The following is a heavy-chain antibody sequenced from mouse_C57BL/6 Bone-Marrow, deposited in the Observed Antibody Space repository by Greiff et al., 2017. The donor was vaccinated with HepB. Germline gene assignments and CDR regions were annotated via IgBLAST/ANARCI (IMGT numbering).Heavy chain of an antibody. V-gene: IGHV1-15*01. D-gene: IGHD1-1*01. Sequence: VQLQESGAELVRPGASVTLSCKASGYTFTDYEMHWVKQTPVHGLEWIGAIDPETGGTAYNQKFKGKAILTADKSSSTAYMELRSLTSEDSAVYYCTRGGVYGSSAYFDYWGQGTTLTVSS. CDR2: IDPETGGT. J-gene: IGHJ2*01. CDR3: TRGGVYGSSAYFDY. CDR1: GYTFTDYE.